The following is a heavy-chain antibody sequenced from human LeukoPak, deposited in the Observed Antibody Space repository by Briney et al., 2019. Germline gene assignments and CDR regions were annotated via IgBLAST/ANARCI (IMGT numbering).Heavy chain of an antibody. Sequence: APETLSLTCTVSGGSISSGGYYWSWIRQHPGKGLEWIGYIYYSGSTYYNPSLKSRVTISVDTSKNQFSLKLSSVTAADTAAYYCATRRTGGSGAFDIWGQGTMVTVSS. J-gene: IGHJ3*02. D-gene: IGHD1-14*01. CDR2: IYYSGST. V-gene: IGHV4-31*03. CDR3: ATRRTGGSGAFDI. CDR1: GGSISSGGYY.